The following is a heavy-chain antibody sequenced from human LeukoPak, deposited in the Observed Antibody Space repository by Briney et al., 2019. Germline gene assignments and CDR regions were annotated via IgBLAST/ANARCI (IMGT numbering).Heavy chain of an antibody. D-gene: IGHD6-19*01. V-gene: IGHV1-18*01. CDR1: GYTFTSYG. CDR3: ARYLYSSGWYLGWFDP. J-gene: IGHJ5*02. Sequence: GASVKVSCKASGYTFTSYGISWVRQAPGQGLEWMGWISAYNGNTNYAQKLQGRVTMTTDTSTSTAYMELRSLRSDGTAVYYCARYLYSSGWYLGWFDPWGQGTLVTVSS. CDR2: ISAYNGNT.